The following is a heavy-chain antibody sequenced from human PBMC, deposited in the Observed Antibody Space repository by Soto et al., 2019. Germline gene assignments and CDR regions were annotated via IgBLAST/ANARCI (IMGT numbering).Heavy chain of an antibody. CDR3: AKVKPGIQQWLVYFDY. CDR1: GFTFNNYG. J-gene: IGHJ4*02. Sequence: GGSLRLSCAASGFTFNNYGMHWVRQAPGKGLNWVSAITSGGDTFFADSVKGRFTISRDHSKNTFYLQMNSLRAEDTAVYYCAKVKPGIQQWLVYFDYWGQGTLVTVSS. CDR2: ITSGGDT. D-gene: IGHD6-19*01. V-gene: IGHV3-23*01.